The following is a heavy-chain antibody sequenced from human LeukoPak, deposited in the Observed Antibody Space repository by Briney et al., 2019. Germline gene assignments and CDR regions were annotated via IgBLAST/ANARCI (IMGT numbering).Heavy chain of an antibody. CDR1: GGSISSSSYY. J-gene: IGHJ3*02. V-gene: IGHV4-39*01. CDR2: SYYTGST. D-gene: IGHD3-22*01. Sequence: PSETLSLTCTVSGGSISSSSYYWGWIRQPPGKGLEWIGSSYYTGSTYYNPSLKSRVTISVDTSKNQFSLKLSSVTAADTAVYYCARPYDSSGYTSMGDNAFDIWGQGTMVTVSS. CDR3: ARPYDSSGYTSMGDNAFDI.